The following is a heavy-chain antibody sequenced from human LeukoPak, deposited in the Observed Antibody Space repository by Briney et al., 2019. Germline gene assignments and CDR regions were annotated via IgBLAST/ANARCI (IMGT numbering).Heavy chain of an antibody. V-gene: IGHV3-64*01. CDR2: INTSGGGT. Sequence: GGSLRLSCTASGFSFSSYAMCWVRQAPGKGLEYVSAINTSGGGTYYANSMKGRFSISRDNSKNTLYLQMGSLRAEDMAVYYCARWRGSGNYYDYWGQGTLVGVSS. D-gene: IGHD3-10*01. CDR1: GFSFSSYA. J-gene: IGHJ4*02. CDR3: ARWRGSGNYYDY.